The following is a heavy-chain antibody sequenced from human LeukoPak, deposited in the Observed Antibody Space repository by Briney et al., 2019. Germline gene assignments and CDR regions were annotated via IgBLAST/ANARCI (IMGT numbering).Heavy chain of an antibody. CDR1: GFDVITNY. CDR2: MYRDGKT. Sequence: PGGSLRLSCAASGFDVITNYMNWVRQAPGRGLEWGSVMYRDGKTYYADSVKGRFTISRDNSKNTLYLQMNSLRAEDTAVYYCARDSYGALDVWGQGTTVTVSS. V-gene: IGHV3-53*01. CDR3: ARDSYGALDV. J-gene: IGHJ6*02. D-gene: IGHD4-17*01.